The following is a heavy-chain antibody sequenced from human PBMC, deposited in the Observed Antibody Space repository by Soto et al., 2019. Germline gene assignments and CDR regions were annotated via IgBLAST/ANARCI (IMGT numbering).Heavy chain of an antibody. CDR3: AKDQGIAASHGVD. CDR2: ISNDGSDK. Sequence: QVQLVESGGGVVQPGRSLRLSCAASGFTFNNYGMHWVRQAPGKGLEWVATISNDGSDKYYADSVKGRLTISRDNSKNXXXLQXXXXXAXXXXLXYCAKDQGIAASHGVDWGQGTMVTVSS. CDR1: GFTFNNYG. D-gene: IGHD6-13*01. V-gene: IGHV3-30*18. J-gene: IGHJ3*01.